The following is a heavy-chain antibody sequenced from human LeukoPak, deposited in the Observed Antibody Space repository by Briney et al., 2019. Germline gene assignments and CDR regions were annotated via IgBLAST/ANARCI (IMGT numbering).Heavy chain of an antibody. CDR2: IIPIFGTA. V-gene: IGHV1-69*01. Sequence: SVKVSSKASGGTFSSYAISWVRQAPGQGLEWMGGIIPIFGTANYAQKFQGRVTITADESTSTAYMELSSLRSEDTAVYYCARGGITGTMGEDAFDIWGQGTMVTVSS. J-gene: IGHJ3*02. CDR3: ARGGITGTMGEDAFDI. D-gene: IGHD1-7*01. CDR1: GGTFSSYA.